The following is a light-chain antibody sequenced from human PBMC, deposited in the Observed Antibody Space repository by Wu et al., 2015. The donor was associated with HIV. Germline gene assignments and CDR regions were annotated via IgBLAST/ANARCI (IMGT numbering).Light chain of an antibody. Sequence: EIVMTQSPATLSVSPGERATLSCRASQSVSSYLAWYQQKAGQAPRLLIYGASNRATGIPARFSGSGSGTEFTLTISSMQSEDFAVYYCRQYNNWPPFTFGQGTRLEIK. CDR3: RQYNNWPPFT. V-gene: IGKV3-15*01. CDR2: GAS. CDR1: QSVSSY. J-gene: IGKJ5*01.